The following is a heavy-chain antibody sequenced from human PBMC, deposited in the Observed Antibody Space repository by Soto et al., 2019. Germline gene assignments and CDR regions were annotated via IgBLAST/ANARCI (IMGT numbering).Heavy chain of an antibody. V-gene: IGHV1-3*01. Sequence: QVQRVQSGAEVKKPGASVKISCKAAGYTFTSYAMHWVRQAPGQRLEWMGWINAGNGNTKYSQNFQDRVTINRDTSASTAYMELSSLRSEDTAVYYCARAHYGSGTPDDASDIWGQGTMVTVSS. CDR2: INAGNGNT. CDR1: GYTFTSYA. J-gene: IGHJ3*02. D-gene: IGHD3-10*01. CDR3: ARAHYGSGTPDDASDI.